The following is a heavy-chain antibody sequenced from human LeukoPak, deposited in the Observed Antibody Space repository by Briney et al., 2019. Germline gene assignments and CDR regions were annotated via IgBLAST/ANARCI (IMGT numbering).Heavy chain of an antibody. D-gene: IGHD5-18*01. V-gene: IGHV4-59*13. J-gene: IGHJ4*02. CDR2: IYYSGST. CDR3: ASGPGYSYGQVVY. CDR1: GSSISSYY. Sequence: SETLSLTCTVSGSSISSYYWSWIRRPPGKGLEWIGYIYYSGSTNYNPSLKSRVTISVDTSKNQFSLKLSSVTAADTAVYYCASGPGYSYGQVVYWGQGTLVTVSS.